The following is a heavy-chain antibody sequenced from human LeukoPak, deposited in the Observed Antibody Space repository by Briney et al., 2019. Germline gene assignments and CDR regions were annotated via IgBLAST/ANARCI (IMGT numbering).Heavy chain of an antibody. CDR2: TDTSGNYI. J-gene: IGHJ3*02. V-gene: IGHV3-21*01. D-gene: IGHD3-10*01. CDR3: ARGRSITLLRGVAMSDGFDI. Sequence: GGSLRLSCAASGFTISNYGMNWVRQAPGKGLEWVSFTDTSGNYIYYGDSVKGRFTISRDNAKNLVFLQMNGLRAEDTAVYNCARGRSITLLRGVAMSDGFDIWGQGAMVAVSS. CDR1: GFTISNYG.